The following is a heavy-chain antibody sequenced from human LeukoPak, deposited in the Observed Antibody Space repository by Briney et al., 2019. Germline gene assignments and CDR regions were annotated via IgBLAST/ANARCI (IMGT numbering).Heavy chain of an antibody. Sequence: SETLSLTCAVYGGSFSSYYWSWIRQPPGKGLEWIGEIDHSGSTNCNPSLKSRVAISVDTSKNQFFLKLTSVTAADTAVYYCARQNLNSSLYSFDYWGQGTLVTVSS. V-gene: IGHV4-34*01. J-gene: IGHJ4*02. CDR3: ARQNLNSSLYSFDY. CDR2: IDHSGST. CDR1: GGSFSSYY. D-gene: IGHD3-16*02.